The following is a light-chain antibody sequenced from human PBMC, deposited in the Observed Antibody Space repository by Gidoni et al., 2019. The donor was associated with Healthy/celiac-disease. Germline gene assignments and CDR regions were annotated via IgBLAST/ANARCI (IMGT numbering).Light chain of an antibody. V-gene: IGKV3-11*01. Sequence: EIVLTQSPATLSLSPGERATLSCRASQSVSSYLAWYQQKPGQAPRLLIYDASNRATGIPARFSGRGSGTDFTLTIRSLEPEDFAVYYCQQRSNWPLPFGGGTQVEI. CDR3: QQRSNWPLP. CDR1: QSVSSY. J-gene: IGKJ4*01. CDR2: DAS.